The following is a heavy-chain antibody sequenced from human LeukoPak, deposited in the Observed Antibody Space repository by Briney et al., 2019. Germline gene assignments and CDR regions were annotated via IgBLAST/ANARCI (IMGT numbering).Heavy chain of an antibody. D-gene: IGHD5-12*01. Sequence: GGSLRLSCAASGFTFSSYEMNWVRQAPGKGLEWVSYISSSGSTIYYADSVKGRFTISRDNAKNSLYLQMNSLRAEDTAVDYCARDDGWLQYYFDYWGQGTLVTVFS. J-gene: IGHJ4*02. CDR1: GFTFSSYE. CDR2: ISSSGSTI. CDR3: ARDDGWLQYYFDY. V-gene: IGHV3-48*03.